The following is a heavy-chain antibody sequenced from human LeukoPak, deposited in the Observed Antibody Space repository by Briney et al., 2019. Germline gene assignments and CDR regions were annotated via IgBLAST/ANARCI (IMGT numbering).Heavy chain of an antibody. CDR1: GYTFTSYG. CDR2: ISAYNGNT. CDR3: ARDMGGFYFASGDY. V-gene: IGHV1-18*01. J-gene: IGHJ4*02. Sequence: ASVKVSCKASGYTFTSYGVTWVRQAPGQGLEWMGWISAYNGNTNYAQKFQGRVTMTRDTSTSTVYMELSSLRSEDTAVYYCARDMGGFYFASGDYWGQGTLVTVSS. D-gene: IGHD3-10*01.